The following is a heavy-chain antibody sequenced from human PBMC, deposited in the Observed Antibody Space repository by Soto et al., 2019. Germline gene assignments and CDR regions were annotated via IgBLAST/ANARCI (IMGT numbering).Heavy chain of an antibody. CDR1: GGSFSGYY. CDR3: ARPIAVAGTPYYGMDV. Sequence: SETLSLTCAVYGGSFSGYYWSWIRQPPGKGLEWIGEINHSGSTNYNPSLKSRVTISVDTSKNQFSLKLSSVTAADTAVYYCARPIAVAGTPYYGMDVWGQGTTVTVSS. V-gene: IGHV4-34*01. CDR2: INHSGST. D-gene: IGHD6-19*01. J-gene: IGHJ6*02.